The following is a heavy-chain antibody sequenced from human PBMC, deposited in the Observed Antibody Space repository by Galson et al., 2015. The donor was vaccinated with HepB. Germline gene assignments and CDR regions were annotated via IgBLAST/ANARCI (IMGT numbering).Heavy chain of an antibody. J-gene: IGHJ6*02. CDR3: ALPSIAARPFSLYYYYGMDV. CDR1: GGTFSSYA. D-gene: IGHD6-6*01. CDR2: IIPIFGTA. V-gene: IGHV1-69*06. Sequence: SVKVSCKASGGTFSSYAISWVRQAPGQGLEWMGGIIPIFGTANYAQKFQGRVTITADKSTSTAYMELSSLRSEDTAVYYCALPSIAARPFSLYYYYGMDVWGQGTTVTVSS.